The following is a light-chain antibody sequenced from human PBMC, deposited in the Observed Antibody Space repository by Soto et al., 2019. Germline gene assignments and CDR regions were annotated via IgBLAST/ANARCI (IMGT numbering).Light chain of an antibody. Sequence: DIVMTQSPLSLLVTPGEPASISCSYSQSLLHCTGYNYLDWYLQKTWQSPQLLIQLGSMRAYGVPDRFSGSGSGTDFTLIISRVEADDVGVYYCMQVLQTPVPFGPGKKLEI. J-gene: IGKJ3*01. CDR1: QSLLHCTGYNY. V-gene: IGKV2-28*01. CDR3: MQVLQTPVP. CDR2: LGS.